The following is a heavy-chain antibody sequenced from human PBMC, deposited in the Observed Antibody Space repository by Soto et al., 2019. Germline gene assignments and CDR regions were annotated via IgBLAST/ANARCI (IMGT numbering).Heavy chain of an antibody. CDR3: ARDLVVLWFGESSNYFDY. D-gene: IGHD3-10*01. CDR2: ISAYNGNT. J-gene: IGHJ4*02. CDR1: GYTFTSYG. V-gene: IGHV1-18*01. Sequence: ASVKVSCKASGYTFTSYGISWVRQAPGQGLEWMGWISAYNGNTNYAQKLQGRVTMTTDTSTSTAYMELRSLRSDDTAVYYCARDLVVLWFGESSNYFDYWGQGTLVTVSS.